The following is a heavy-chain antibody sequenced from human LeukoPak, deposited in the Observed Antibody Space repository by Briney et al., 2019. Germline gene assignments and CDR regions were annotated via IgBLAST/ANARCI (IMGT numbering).Heavy chain of an antibody. Sequence: GGSLRLSCAASGFTFSNAWMSWVRQAPGKGLEWVAVISYDGSNKYYADSVKGRFTISRDNSKNTLYLQMNSLRAEDTAVYYCAKDLRVVTAIWTLYYYYYYGMDVWGQGTTVTVSS. CDR2: ISYDGSNK. V-gene: IGHV3-30*18. CDR1: GFTFSNAW. D-gene: IGHD2-21*02. CDR3: AKDLRVVTAIWTLYYYYYYGMDV. J-gene: IGHJ6*02.